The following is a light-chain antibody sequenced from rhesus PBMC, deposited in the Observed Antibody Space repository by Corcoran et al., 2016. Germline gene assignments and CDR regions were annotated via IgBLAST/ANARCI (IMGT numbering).Light chain of an antibody. J-gene: IGKJ3*01. CDR2: GAS. CDR1: QSVSSY. V-gene: IGKV3-53*01. CDR3: QKYSSSQFT. Sequence: QVILTQSPATLSLSPGERATLSCRASQSVSSYLAWSQQNPEQAPRPLIYGASSRATGIPDRFRGSGSGTEFTLTSSSLEPEDLAGEYCQKYSSSQFTFGPGTKLDIK.